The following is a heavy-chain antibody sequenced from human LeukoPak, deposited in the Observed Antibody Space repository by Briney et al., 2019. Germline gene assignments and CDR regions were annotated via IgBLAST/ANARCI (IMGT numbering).Heavy chain of an antibody. V-gene: IGHV4-59*01. J-gene: IGHJ4*02. CDR3: ARVPGYSSSSPFDY. CDR2: IYYGGST. Sequence: SETLSLTCTVSGGSISSYYWSWIRQPPGKGLEWIGYIYYGGSTNYNPSLKSRVTISVDTSKNQFSLKLSSVTAADTAVYYCARVPGYSSSSPFDYWGQGTLVTVSS. D-gene: IGHD6-13*01. CDR1: GGSISSYY.